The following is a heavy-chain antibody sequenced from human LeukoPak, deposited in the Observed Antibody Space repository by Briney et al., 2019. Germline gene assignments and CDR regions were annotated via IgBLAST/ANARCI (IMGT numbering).Heavy chain of an antibody. V-gene: IGHV3-23*01. J-gene: IGHJ1*01. CDR2: VSSGGGGT. CDR1: GFTFSSYA. D-gene: IGHD3-22*01. Sequence: GGSLRLSCAASGFTFSSYAMSWVRQAPGKGLEWVSGVSSGGGGTYYADSVKGRFTISRDNSKNTLSLQMNGLRADDTAIYYCAKTMYYFDSSGYYYFQDWGQGTLVTVSS. CDR3: AKTMYYFDSSGYYYFQD.